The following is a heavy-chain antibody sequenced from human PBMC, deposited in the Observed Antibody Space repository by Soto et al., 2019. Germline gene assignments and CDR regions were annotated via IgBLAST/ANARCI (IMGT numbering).Heavy chain of an antibody. V-gene: IGHV4-4*02. CDR1: GGSISSSNW. J-gene: IGHJ4*02. Sequence: QVQLQESGPGLVKPSGTLSLTCAVSGGSISSSNWWSWVRQPPGKGLEWIGEIYHSGSTNYNPSRRIXXTXSXXNSKNQCALKLSSVTAADTAVYYCARAQDSSSVDSWGQGTLVTVSS. D-gene: IGHD6-13*01. CDR3: ARAQDSSSVDS. CDR2: IYHSGST.